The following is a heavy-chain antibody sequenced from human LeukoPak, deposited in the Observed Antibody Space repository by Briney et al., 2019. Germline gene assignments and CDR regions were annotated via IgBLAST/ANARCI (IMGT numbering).Heavy chain of an antibody. CDR2: INPSGGTT. D-gene: IGHD3-10*01. J-gene: IGHJ4*02. CDR1: GYTFTSYH. V-gene: IGHV1-46*01. Sequence: ASVRVSCKASGYTFTSYHMHWVRQAPGQGLEWMGIINPSGGTTNYAQKFRGRVTMTRDMSTSTVYMELSSLRSEDTAVYYCARNRFGELFYFDYWGQGTLVTVSS. CDR3: ARNRFGELFYFDY.